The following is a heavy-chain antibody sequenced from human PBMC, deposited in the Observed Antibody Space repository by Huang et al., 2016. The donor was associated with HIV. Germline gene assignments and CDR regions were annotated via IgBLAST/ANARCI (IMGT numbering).Heavy chain of an antibody. V-gene: IGHV1-69*13. J-gene: IGHJ4*02. CDR3: ARQLYDNTGYLMGARLHD. CDR2: SIPIVGTA. D-gene: IGHD3-22*01. Sequence: QVQLVQSGAEVKKVGSSVKVSCKASGGTFSNYAISWVRLAPGHGLEWMGGSIPIVGTANFAQKCQGRVTITADGSTSTAYLELSSLRSEDTAVYFCARQLYDNTGYLMGARLHDWGQGTLVTVSS. CDR1: GGTFSNYA.